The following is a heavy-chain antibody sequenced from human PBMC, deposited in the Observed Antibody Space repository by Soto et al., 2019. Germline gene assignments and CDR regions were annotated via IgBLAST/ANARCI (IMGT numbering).Heavy chain of an antibody. Sequence: PGGSLRLSCAASGFTFSSYSMNWVRQAPGKGLEWVSSISSSSSYIYYADSVKGRFTISRDNAKNSLYLQMNSLRAEDTAVYYCARDRGSSWYADYYGMDVWGQGTTATVPS. CDR3: ARDRGSSWYADYYGMDV. D-gene: IGHD6-13*01. CDR1: GFTFSSYS. V-gene: IGHV3-21*01. CDR2: ISSSSSYI. J-gene: IGHJ6*02.